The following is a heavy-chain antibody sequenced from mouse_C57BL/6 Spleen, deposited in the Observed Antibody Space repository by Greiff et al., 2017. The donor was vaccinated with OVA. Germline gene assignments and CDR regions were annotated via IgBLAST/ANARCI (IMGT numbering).Heavy chain of an antibody. CDR2: IWGVGST. J-gene: IGHJ4*01. CDR3: ARYYDYDGVYAMDY. CDR1: GFSLTSYG. Sequence: VKLVESGPGLVAPSQSLSITCTVSGFSLTSYGVDWVRQSPGKGLEWLGVIWGVGSTNSNSALKSRLSISKDNSKSQVFLKMNSLQTDDTAMDYCARYYDYDGVYAMDYWGQGTSVTVSS. D-gene: IGHD2-4*01. V-gene: IGHV2-6*01.